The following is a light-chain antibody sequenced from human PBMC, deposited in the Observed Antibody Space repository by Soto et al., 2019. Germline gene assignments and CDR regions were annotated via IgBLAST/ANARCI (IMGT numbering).Light chain of an antibody. CDR3: QQSYRTPIT. CDR2: AAS. Sequence: DIQMTQSPSTLSASLGDRVTITCRASQSISSYLNCYQQKPGKAPKLLIYAASSVQSGVPSRFSGSGSGTDFTLTISSLQPEDSATYYCQQSYRTPITFGQGTRLEIK. CDR1: QSISSY. J-gene: IGKJ5*01. V-gene: IGKV1-39*01.